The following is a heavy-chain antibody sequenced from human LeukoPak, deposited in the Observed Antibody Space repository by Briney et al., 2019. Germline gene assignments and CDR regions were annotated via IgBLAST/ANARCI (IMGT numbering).Heavy chain of an antibody. D-gene: IGHD3-10*01. V-gene: IGHV4-59*01. CDR1: GGSIGTYY. Sequence: PSETLSLTCTVSGGSIGTYYWSWIRQPPGKGLEWIGYMYYSVSTNYNPSLKSRVTIAADTSKNQFSLKLSSVTAADTALYYCARGYYGSGRVDPWGQGILVTVSS. CDR3: ARGYYGSGRVDP. J-gene: IGHJ5*02. CDR2: MYYSVST.